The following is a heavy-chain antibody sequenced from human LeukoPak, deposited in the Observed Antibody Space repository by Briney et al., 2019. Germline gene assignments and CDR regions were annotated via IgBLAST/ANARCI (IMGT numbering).Heavy chain of an antibody. CDR3: ARANRGDGYISY. Sequence: GASVKVSCKASGGTFSSYAVSWVRQAPGQGLEWMGRIIPILGIANYAQKFQDRVTITADRDTSTAYMELSSLISEDTAMYYCARANRGDGYISYWGQGTLVTVSS. CDR2: IIPILGIA. CDR1: GGTFSSYA. V-gene: IGHV1-69*04. J-gene: IGHJ4*02. D-gene: IGHD5-24*01.